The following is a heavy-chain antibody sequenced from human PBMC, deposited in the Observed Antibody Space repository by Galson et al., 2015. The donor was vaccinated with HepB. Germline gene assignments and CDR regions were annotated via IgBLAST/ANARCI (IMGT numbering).Heavy chain of an antibody. Sequence: SLRLSCAASGFSFGDYTMNWFRQAPGKGLEWVGFIRSKSYGGPIEYAASVKERFTISRDDSKSIAFLQMTNLKSEDTAVYYCSSNKTAVHYWGQGTLVTASS. CDR3: SSNKTAVHY. J-gene: IGHJ4*02. CDR2: IRSKSYGGPI. V-gene: IGHV3-49*03. D-gene: IGHD2-21*02. CDR1: GFSFGDYT.